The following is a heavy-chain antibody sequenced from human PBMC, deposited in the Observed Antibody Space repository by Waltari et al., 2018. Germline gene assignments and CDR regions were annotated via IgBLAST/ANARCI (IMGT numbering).Heavy chain of an antibody. Sequence: EVQLLESGGGVVQPGGSLRLSGAASGFTFSSYAMSWVRQATGKGQEWVSAISGSGGSTYYADSVKGRFTISRDNSKNTLYLQMTSLRAEDTAVYYCAKEGGHDSSGNLDYWGQGTLVTVSS. CDR3: AKEGGHDSSGNLDY. D-gene: IGHD3-22*01. CDR1: GFTFSSYA. CDR2: ISGSGGST. V-gene: IGHV3-23*01. J-gene: IGHJ4*02.